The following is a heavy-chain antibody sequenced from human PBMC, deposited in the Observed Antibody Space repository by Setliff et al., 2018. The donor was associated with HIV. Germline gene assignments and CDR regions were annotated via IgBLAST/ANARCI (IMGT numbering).Heavy chain of an antibody. V-gene: IGHV7-4-1*02. CDR1: GHTLTTYA. CDR3: ARVGSGWSTFGY. J-gene: IGHJ4*02. Sequence: APVKASCKASGHTLTTYAISWVRQAPGQGLEWMGWFNTETGNPMYAQGFRGRFVFSLDTSVSTAFLQINRLKAEDTAKYYCARVGSGWSTFGYWGQGALVT. CDR2: FNTETGNP. D-gene: IGHD6-13*01.